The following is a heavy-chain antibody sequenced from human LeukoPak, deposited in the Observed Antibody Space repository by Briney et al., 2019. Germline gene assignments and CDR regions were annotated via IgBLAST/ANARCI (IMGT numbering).Heavy chain of an antibody. CDR2: ISGSGGST. CDR1: GFTFSSYA. CDR3: AKKGSSSSSEGFWFDP. D-gene: IGHD6-6*01. J-gene: IGHJ5*02. Sequence: GGSLRLSCAASGFTFSSYAMSWVRQAPGKGLEWVSAISGSGGSTYYADSVKGRFTISRDNSKDTLYLQLNSRRVEDTAVYYCAKKGSSSSSEGFWFDPWGQGTLVTVSS. V-gene: IGHV3-23*01.